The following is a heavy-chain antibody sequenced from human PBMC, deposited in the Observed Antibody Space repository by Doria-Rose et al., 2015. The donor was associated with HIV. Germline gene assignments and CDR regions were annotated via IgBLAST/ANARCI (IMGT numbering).Heavy chain of an antibody. D-gene: IGHD2-21*02. CDR3: ARAKAYCSGGDCYLLGAY. CDR2: ISVYSGDT. J-gene: IGHJ4*02. Sequence: QVQLVQSGGEVKKPGASVRVSCRASGYTFSSYGITWVRQAPGQGLGWLGWISVYSGDTKYAQKFQDRVTMTTDTSTTTAYMDLRSLTTDDTAFYYCARAKAYCSGGDCYLLGAYWGQGTLVTVSS. CDR1: GYTFSSYG. V-gene: IGHV1-18*01.